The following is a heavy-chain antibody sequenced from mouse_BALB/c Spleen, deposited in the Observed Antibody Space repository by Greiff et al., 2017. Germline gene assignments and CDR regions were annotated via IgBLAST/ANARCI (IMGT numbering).Heavy chain of an antibody. J-gene: IGHJ2*01. CDR2: IDPETGGT. Sequence: QVQLQQSGAELVRPGASVTLSCKASGYTFTDYEMHWVKQTPVHGLEWIGAIDPETGGTAYNQKFKGKATLTADKSSSTAYMELRSLTSEDSAVYYCTRSKLTGTEGFYFDYWGQGTTLTVSS. CDR3: TRSKLTGTEGFYFDY. CDR1: GYTFTDYE. V-gene: IGHV1-15*01. D-gene: IGHD4-1*01.